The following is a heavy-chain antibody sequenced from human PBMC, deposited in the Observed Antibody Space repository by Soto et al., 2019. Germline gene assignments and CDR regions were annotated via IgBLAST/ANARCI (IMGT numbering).Heavy chain of an antibody. CDR1: GFMLSRYV. D-gene: IGHD3-9*01. CDR2: IRTSSGSGSRT. Sequence: GSLRLSCAASGFMLSRYVMSWVRQAPGRGPEWVSAIRTSSGSGSRTYYADSVKGRFTISRDNSKSTLYLQMNSLRADDTAVYYCAKGGDYYDLLTGYTRDNYYFDYWGQGAQVTVSS. CDR3: AKGGDYYDLLTGYTRDNYYFDY. V-gene: IGHV3-23*01. J-gene: IGHJ4*02.